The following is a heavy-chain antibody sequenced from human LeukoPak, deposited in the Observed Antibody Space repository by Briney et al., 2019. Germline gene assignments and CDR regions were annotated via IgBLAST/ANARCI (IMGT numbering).Heavy chain of an antibody. D-gene: IGHD3-10*01. CDR2: ISGSGGST. V-gene: IGHV3-23*01. CDR3: VWFGEFDY. J-gene: IGHJ4*02. Sequence: GGSLRLSCAASGFTFSSYNMNRVRQAPGKGLEWVSAISGSGGSTYYADSVKGRFTISRDNSKNTLYLQMNSLRAEDTAVYYCVWFGEFDYWGQGTLVTVSS. CDR1: GFTFSSYN.